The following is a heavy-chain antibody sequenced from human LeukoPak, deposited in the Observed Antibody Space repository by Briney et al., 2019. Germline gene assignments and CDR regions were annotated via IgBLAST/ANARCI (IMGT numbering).Heavy chain of an antibody. CDR3: AREGDIVVVVAAPDY. J-gene: IGHJ4*02. CDR1: GFTFSSYS. Sequence: PGGSLRLSCAASGFTFSSYSMNWVRQAPGKGLEWFSSISSSSSYIYYADSVKGRFTISRDNAKNSLYLQMNSLRAEDTAVYYCAREGDIVVVVAAPDYWGQGTLVTVSS. D-gene: IGHD2-15*01. CDR2: ISSSSSYI. V-gene: IGHV3-21*01.